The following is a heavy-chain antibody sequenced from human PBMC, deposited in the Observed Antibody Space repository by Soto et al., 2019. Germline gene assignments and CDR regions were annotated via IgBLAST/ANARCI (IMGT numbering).Heavy chain of an antibody. CDR1: GYTFTSYA. J-gene: IGHJ4*02. CDR3: ASHPYCSSTSCYVRPLGY. V-gene: IGHV1-3*05. Sequence: QVQLVQSGAEEKKPGASVKVSCKASGYTFTSYAMHWVRQAPGQRLEWMGWINAGNGNTKYSQKFQGRVTITRDTSASTAYMELSSLRSEDTAVYYCASHPYCSSTSCYVRPLGYWGQGTLVPVSS. D-gene: IGHD2-2*01. CDR2: INAGNGNT.